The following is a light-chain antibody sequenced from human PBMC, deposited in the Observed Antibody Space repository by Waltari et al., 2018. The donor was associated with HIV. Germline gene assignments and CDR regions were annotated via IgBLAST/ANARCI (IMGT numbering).Light chain of an antibody. Sequence: QSALTQPASVSGSPGQSITIPCTGSSSAVGSFNLVSWYQQHPGKAPKLMIYEGINRPSGISNRFSGSKSGNTASLTISGLQAEDEADYYCCSYAGSSNWVFGGGTKLTVL. CDR3: CSYAGSSNWV. J-gene: IGLJ3*02. V-gene: IGLV2-23*01. CDR1: SSAVGSFNL. CDR2: EGI.